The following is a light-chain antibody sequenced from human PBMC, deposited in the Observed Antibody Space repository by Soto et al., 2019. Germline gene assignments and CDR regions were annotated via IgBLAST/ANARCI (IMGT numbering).Light chain of an antibody. V-gene: IGLV2-8*01. CDR1: SSDVGGYNF. J-gene: IGLJ1*01. CDR3: CSFAGSGYV. Sequence: ALPQPPSASGSLGQSVTISCTGTSSDVGGYNFVSWFQQRPGEAPKLLIYEVSNRPSGVPDRFSGSKSGNTASLTVSGLQADDEADYYCCSFAGSGYVFGSGTKVTVL. CDR2: EVS.